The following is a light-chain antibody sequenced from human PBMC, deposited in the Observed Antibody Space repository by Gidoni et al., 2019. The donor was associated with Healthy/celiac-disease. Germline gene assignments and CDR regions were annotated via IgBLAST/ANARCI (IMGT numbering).Light chain of an antibody. V-gene: IGKV3-15*01. CDR3: QQYNHWPPPWT. Sequence: EIVMTQSPAPLSVSPGERATLSSRASQSVSSNLAWYQQKPGQAPRLLIYRASTRATGIPARFSGSGSGTAFTLTISSLQSEDFAVYSCQQYNHWPPPWTFGQGTKVEIK. CDR1: QSVSSN. CDR2: RAS. J-gene: IGKJ1*01.